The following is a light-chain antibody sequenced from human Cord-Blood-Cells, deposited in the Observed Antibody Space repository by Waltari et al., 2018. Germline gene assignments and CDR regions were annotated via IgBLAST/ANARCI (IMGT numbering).Light chain of an antibody. CDR1: QSVSSSY. Sequence: VSTQSPGTLSLSPGERATLSCRASQSVSSSYLAWYQQKPGQAPRLLIYGASSRATGIPDRFSGSGSGTDFTLTISRLEPEDFAVYYCQQYGSSPYTFGQGTKLEIK. CDR2: GAS. CDR3: QQYGSSPYT. J-gene: IGKJ2*01. V-gene: IGKV3-20*01.